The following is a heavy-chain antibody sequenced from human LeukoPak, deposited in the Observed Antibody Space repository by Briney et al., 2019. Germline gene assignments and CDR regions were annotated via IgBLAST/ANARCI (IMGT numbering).Heavy chain of an antibody. Sequence: PGRSLRLSCAASGFTFSSYAMHWVRQAPGKGLEWVAVISYDGSNKYYADSVKGRFTISRDNSKNTLYLQMNSLRAEDTAVYYCAKDGTNWNYAYYYYYGMDVWGQGTTVTVSS. J-gene: IGHJ6*02. V-gene: IGHV3-30-3*01. CDR3: AKDGTNWNYAYYYYYGMDV. CDR2: ISYDGSNK. D-gene: IGHD1-7*01. CDR1: GFTFSSYA.